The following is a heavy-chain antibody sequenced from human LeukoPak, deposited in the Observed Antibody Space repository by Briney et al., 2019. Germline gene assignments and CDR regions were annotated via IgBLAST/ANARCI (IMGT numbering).Heavy chain of an antibody. CDR2: FDPEDGET. V-gene: IGHV1-24*01. Sequence: ASVEVFCKVSGYTHTELSMHWVRQAPGKGREWMGGFDPEDGETIYAQKFQGRVTMTEDTSTDTAYMELSSLRSEDTAVYYCATAGIVVITNPPLLGAFDIWGQGTMVTVSS. CDR3: ATAGIVVITNPPLLGAFDI. CDR1: GYTHTELS. D-gene: IGHD3-22*01. J-gene: IGHJ3*02.